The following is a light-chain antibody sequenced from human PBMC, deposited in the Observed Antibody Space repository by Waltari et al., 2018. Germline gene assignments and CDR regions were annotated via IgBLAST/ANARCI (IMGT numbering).Light chain of an antibody. Sequence: DIQMTQSPSSVSASVGDRVTITCRASQGISSSLAWYQQKPGKVSNLLIYAASSLQSGVPSRFSVSGSGTDFTLTISSLQPEDSATYYCQQAKSFPLTFGPGTKVDIK. V-gene: IGKV1-12*01. CDR2: AAS. CDR3: QQAKSFPLT. J-gene: IGKJ3*01. CDR1: QGISSS.